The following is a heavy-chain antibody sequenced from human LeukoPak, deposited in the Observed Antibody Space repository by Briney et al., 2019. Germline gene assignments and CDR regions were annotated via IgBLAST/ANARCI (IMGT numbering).Heavy chain of an antibody. CDR1: GDSIISSGYS. J-gene: IGHJ6*03. CDR3: ARTYCGGDCYYYYYYMDV. Sequence: SETLSLTCAVSGDSIISSGYSWNWIRQPPGEGLEWIGYIYQDGNTNYNLSLKSRLTISLDTSKNQFSLKLSSVTAADTAVYYCARTYCGGDCYYYYYYMDVWGKGTTVTVSS. V-gene: IGHV4-30-2*01. CDR2: IYQDGNT. D-gene: IGHD2-21*02.